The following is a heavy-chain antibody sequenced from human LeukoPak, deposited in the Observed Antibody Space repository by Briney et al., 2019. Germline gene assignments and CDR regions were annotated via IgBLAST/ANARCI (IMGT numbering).Heavy chain of an antibody. CDR2: IWYDGSNK. J-gene: IGHJ4*02. D-gene: IGHD3-10*01. CDR3: ARDETTYYYGSGSLEY. CDR1: GFTFSSYG. Sequence: GGSLRLSCAASGFTFSSYGMHWVRQAPGKGLEWVAVIWYDGSNKYYVDSVKGRFTISRDNSKNTLYLQMNSLRAEDTAVYYCARDETTYYYGSGSLEYWGQGTLVTVSS. V-gene: IGHV3-33*01.